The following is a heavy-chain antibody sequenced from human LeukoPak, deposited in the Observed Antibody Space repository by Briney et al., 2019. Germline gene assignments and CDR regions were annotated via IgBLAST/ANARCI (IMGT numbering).Heavy chain of an antibody. CDR2: INPNSGGT. Sequence: ASVKVSCKASGYTFTGYYMHWVRQAPGQGLEWMGWINPNSGGTNYAQKFQGRVTMTRDTSISTAYMELSRLRSDDTAVYYCVRDLAWNVASDYWGQGTLVTVSS. CDR3: VRDLAWNVASDY. J-gene: IGHJ4*02. V-gene: IGHV1-2*02. CDR1: GYTFTGYY. D-gene: IGHD1-1*01.